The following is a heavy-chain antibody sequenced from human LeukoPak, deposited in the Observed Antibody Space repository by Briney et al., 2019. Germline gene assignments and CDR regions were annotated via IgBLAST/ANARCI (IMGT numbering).Heavy chain of an antibody. CDR1: GGSISGYY. Sequence: PSETLSLTCTVTGGSISGYYWNWIRQPPGGGLEWIGYIYYSGTTYYNPSLKSRVTMSVDTSKNQFSLKLSSVTAADTAVYYCARHYYGGSGAFDIWGQGTMVTVSS. J-gene: IGHJ3*02. V-gene: IGHV4-59*08. CDR3: ARHYYGGSGAFDI. D-gene: IGHD4-23*01. CDR2: IYYSGTT.